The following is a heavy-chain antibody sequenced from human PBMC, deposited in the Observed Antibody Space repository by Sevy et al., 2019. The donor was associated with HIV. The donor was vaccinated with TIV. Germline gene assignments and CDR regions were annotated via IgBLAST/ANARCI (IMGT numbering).Heavy chain of an antibody. J-gene: IGHJ5*02. Sequence: SETLSLTCTVSGGSISSYYWSWIRQPPGKGLEWIGYIYYSGSTNYNPSLKSRVTISVDTSKNQFSLKLSSVTAADTAGYYFAGLFGNYDFWSGYYTWFDPWGQGTLVTVSS. V-gene: IGHV4-59*08. CDR2: IYYSGST. CDR3: AGLFGNYDFWSGYYTWFDP. D-gene: IGHD3-3*01. CDR1: GGSISSYY.